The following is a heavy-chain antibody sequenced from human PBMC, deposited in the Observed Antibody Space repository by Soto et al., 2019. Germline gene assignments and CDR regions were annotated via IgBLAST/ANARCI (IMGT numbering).Heavy chain of an antibody. V-gene: IGHV4-59*01. CDR3: AREEYSSSGGYYYYYGMDV. D-gene: IGHD6-6*01. CDR1: GGSISSYY. Sequence: XATLSLTFTVSGGSISSYYWSWIRQPPGKGLEWIGYIYYSGSTNYNPSLKSRVTISVDTSKNQFSLKLSSVTAADTAVYYCAREEYSSSGGYYYYYGMDVWGQGTTVTVSS. J-gene: IGHJ6*02. CDR2: IYYSGST.